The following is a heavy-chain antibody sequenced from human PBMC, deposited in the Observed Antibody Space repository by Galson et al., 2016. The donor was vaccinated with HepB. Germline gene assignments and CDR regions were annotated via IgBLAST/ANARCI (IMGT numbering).Heavy chain of an antibody. Sequence: SVKVSCKASGGTFSSYAISWVRQAPGQGLEWMGGIIPIFGTANYAQKFQGRVTITADESTSTAYMELSSLRSEDTAVYYCARDGETGTTRLDYYYGMDVWGQGTTVTVSS. CDR3: ARDGETGTTRLDYYYGMDV. J-gene: IGHJ6*02. D-gene: IGHD1-7*01. CDR1: GGTFSSYA. V-gene: IGHV1-69*13. CDR2: IIPIFGTA.